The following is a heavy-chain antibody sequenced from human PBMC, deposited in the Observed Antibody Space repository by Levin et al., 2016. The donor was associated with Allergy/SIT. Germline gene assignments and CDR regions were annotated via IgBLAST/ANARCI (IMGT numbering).Heavy chain of an antibody. CDR3: ARIKVEVIGWPGCFDP. CDR1: GYTLTRYT. V-gene: IGHV1-3*01. Sequence: ASVKVSCKASGYTLTRYTMHWVRQAPGQGLEWMGWMNGDKGKTKYSQRFQGRVTITRDTSASTVYMELSSLRPEDTAVYYCARIKVEVIGWPGCFDPWGQGTLVTVSS. J-gene: IGHJ5*02. D-gene: IGHD5-24*01. CDR2: MNGDKGKT.